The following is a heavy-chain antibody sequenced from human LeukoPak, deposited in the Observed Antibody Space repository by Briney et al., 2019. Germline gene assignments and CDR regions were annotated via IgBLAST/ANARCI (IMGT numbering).Heavy chain of an antibody. D-gene: IGHD5-18*01. J-gene: IGHJ4*02. CDR3: AKGDEKIYSYGSLFDY. V-gene: IGHV3-30*18. CDR1: GFTFSSYG. CDR2: ISYDGSIK. Sequence: PGGSLRLSCAASGFTFSSYGMHWVRQAPGKGLEWVAVISYDGSIKYYADSVKGRFTISRDNSKNTLYLQMNSLRAEDTAVYYCAKGDEKIYSYGSLFDYWGQGTLVTVSS.